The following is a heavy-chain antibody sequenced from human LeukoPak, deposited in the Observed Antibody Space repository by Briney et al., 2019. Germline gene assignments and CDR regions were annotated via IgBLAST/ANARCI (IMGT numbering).Heavy chain of an antibody. CDR3: ANQKYSGSYGADY. Sequence: PGGSLRLSCAASGLILSNFGMHWFRQAPGKGLEWVAFILYDGNNKDYADSVKGRFTISRDNSKNTLYLQMNSLRADDTAVYYCANQKYSGSYGADYWGQGTLVTVSS. D-gene: IGHD1-26*01. J-gene: IGHJ4*02. CDR1: GLILSNFG. V-gene: IGHV3-30*02. CDR2: ILYDGNNK.